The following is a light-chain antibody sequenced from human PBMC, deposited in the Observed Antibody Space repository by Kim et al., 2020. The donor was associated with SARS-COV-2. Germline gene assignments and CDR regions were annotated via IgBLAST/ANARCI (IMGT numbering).Light chain of an antibody. Sequence: DIQMTQSPASLSASVGDRITITCRASQSIGTYLHWYQQKPGKAPNILIYGATSLESGVPFRFRGSGSGTDFTLTITSLQLEDLGTYYCQQSFIPPYTFGQGTKLEI. CDR3: QQSFIPPYT. V-gene: IGKV1-39*01. CDR2: GAT. CDR1: QSIGTY. J-gene: IGKJ2*01.